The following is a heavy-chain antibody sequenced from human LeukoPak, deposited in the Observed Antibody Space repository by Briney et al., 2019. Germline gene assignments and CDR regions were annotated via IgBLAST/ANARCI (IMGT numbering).Heavy chain of an antibody. J-gene: IGHJ4*02. CDR1: GYTFTSNY. D-gene: IGHD3-10*01. V-gene: IGHV1-46*01. Sequence: ASVKVSCKAFGYTFTSNYMHWVRQAPGQGPEWMGVISPSGGSTTYAQKFQGRVTLTRDMSTSTDYLELSSLRSEDTAVYYCARGVRGMSAVAYWGQGTLVTVSS. CDR3: ARGVRGMSAVAY. CDR2: ISPSGGST.